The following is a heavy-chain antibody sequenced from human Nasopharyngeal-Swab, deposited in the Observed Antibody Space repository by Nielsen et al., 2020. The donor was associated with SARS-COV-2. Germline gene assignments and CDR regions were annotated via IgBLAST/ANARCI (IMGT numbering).Heavy chain of an antibody. Sequence: EGSLRLSCAASGFTFSSYGMHWVRQAPGKGLEWVAVISYDGSNKYYADSVKGRFTISRDNSKNTLYLQMNSLRAEDTAVYYCAKDRYYDFWSGYYTKDYWGQGTLVTVSS. V-gene: IGHV3-30*18. D-gene: IGHD3-3*01. CDR1: GFTFSSYG. J-gene: IGHJ4*02. CDR3: AKDRYYDFWSGYYTKDY. CDR2: ISYDGSNK.